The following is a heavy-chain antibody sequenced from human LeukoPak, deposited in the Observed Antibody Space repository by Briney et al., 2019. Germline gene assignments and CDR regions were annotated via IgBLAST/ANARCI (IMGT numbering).Heavy chain of an antibody. CDR2: IYHSGST. V-gene: IGHV4-30-2*01. D-gene: IGHD6-19*01. Sequence: SETLSLTCTVSGGSISSGGYYWSWIRQPPGKGLEWIGYIYHSGSTYYNPSLKSRVTISVDRSKNQFSLKLSSVTAADTAVYYCARGGRYSSGWYVYWGQGTLVTVSS. CDR3: ARGGRYSSGWYVY. J-gene: IGHJ4*02. CDR1: GGSISSGGYY.